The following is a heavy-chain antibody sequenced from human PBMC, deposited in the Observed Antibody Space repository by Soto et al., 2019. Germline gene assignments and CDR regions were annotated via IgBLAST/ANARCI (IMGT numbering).Heavy chain of an antibody. CDR1: GFTFSSYW. CDR2: INSDGSST. Sequence: GGSLRLSCAASGFTFSSYWMHWVRQAPGKGLVWVSRINSDGSSTSYADSVKGRFTISRDNAKNTLYLQMNSLRAEDTAVYYCASLVSYSSSWFDYWGQGTLVTVSS. D-gene: IGHD6-13*01. CDR3: ASLVSYSSSWFDY. V-gene: IGHV3-74*01. J-gene: IGHJ4*02.